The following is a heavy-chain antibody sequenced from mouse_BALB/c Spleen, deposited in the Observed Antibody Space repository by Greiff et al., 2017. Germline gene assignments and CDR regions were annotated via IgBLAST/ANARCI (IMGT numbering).Heavy chain of an antibody. CDR3: ASDGSWFAY. J-gene: IGHJ3*01. V-gene: IGHV14-1*02. CDR2: IDPENGNT. CDR1: GFNIKDYY. Sequence: EVMLVESGAELVRPGALVKLSCKASGFNIKDYYMHWVKQRPEQGLEWIGWIDPENGNTIYDPKFQGKASITADTSSNTAYLQLSSLTSEDTAVYYCASDGSWFAYWGQGTLVTVSA. D-gene: IGHD2-3*01.